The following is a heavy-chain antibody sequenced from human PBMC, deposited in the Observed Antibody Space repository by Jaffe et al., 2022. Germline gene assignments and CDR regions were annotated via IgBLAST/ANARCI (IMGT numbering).Heavy chain of an antibody. V-gene: IGHV3-49*04. Sequence: EVQLVESGGGLVQPGRSLRLSCTASGFTFGDYAMSWVRQAPGKGLEWVGFIRSKAYGGTTEYAASVKGRFTISRDDSKSIAYLQMNSLKTEDTAVYYCTRGSDSSSWWPHGYFDYWGQGTLVTVSS. CDR3: TRGSDSSSWWPHGYFDY. J-gene: IGHJ4*02. CDR2: IRSKAYGGTT. CDR1: GFTFGDYA. D-gene: IGHD6-13*01.